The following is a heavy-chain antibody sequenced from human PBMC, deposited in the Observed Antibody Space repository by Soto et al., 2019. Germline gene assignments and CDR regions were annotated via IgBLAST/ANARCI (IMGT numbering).Heavy chain of an antibody. CDR1: GFTFNNFA. Sequence: PGGSLRLSCSASGFTFNNFAMHWVRQAPGKGLEWVAFISYDGTYKYYADSVRGRFTVYRDNSESTLFLQMNSLKFEDTAVYVCANEVDVAFSSLQYGMDVWGQGTTVTVSS. CDR2: ISYDGTYK. V-gene: IGHV3-30*14. D-gene: IGHD5-12*01. J-gene: IGHJ6*02. CDR3: ANEVDVAFSSLQYGMDV.